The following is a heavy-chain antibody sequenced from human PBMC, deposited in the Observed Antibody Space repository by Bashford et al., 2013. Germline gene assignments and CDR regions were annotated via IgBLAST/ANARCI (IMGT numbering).Heavy chain of an antibody. D-gene: IGHD6-13*01. Sequence: GSLRLSCAASGFTFSSYSMNWVRQAPGKGLEWVSSISSSSSYIYYADSVKGRFTISRDNAKNSLYLQMNSLRAEDTAVYYCARDKLAAAGNYYYYGMDVWGQGTTVTVSS. CDR1: GFTFSSYS. CDR3: ARDKLAAAGNYYYYGMDV. J-gene: IGHJ6*02. CDR2: ISSSSSYI. V-gene: IGHV3-21*01.